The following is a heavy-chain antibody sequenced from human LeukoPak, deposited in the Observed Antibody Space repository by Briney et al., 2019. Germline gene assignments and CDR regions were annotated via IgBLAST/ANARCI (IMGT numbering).Heavy chain of an antibody. V-gene: IGHV3-23*01. J-gene: IGHJ4*02. CDR2: ISSSGGST. Sequence: PGGSLRLSCAASGFSFSNYAMSWVRQAPGKGLEWVSVISSSGGSTYYADSVKGRFTISRDNSKNTLYLQMNSLRTEDTAVYFCARVQGGGFRTADYWGQGTLVTVSS. D-gene: IGHD1-14*01. CDR1: GFSFSNYA. CDR3: ARVQGGGFRTADY.